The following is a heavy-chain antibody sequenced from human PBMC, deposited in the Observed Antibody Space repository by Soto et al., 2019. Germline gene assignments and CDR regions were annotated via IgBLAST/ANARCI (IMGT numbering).Heavy chain of an antibody. CDR1: GYTFSNYY. CDR3: ARYDYNGYYFDY. V-gene: IGHV1-46*01. J-gene: IGHJ4*02. Sequence: QVQLVQSGAEVKKPGASVRVSCKASGYTFSNYYMHWVRQAPGQGHEWMGIINPSGGSTTYAQKFQGRVTMTRETSTSTVYMELSSLRSEDTAVYYCARYDYNGYYFDYWGQGTLVTVSS. CDR2: INPSGGST. D-gene: IGHD4-4*01.